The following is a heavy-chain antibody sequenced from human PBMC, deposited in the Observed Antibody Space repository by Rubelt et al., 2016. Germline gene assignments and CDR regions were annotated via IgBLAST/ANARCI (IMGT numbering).Heavy chain of an antibody. D-gene: IGHD2-8*01. V-gene: IGHV4-38-2*02. CDR2: IDHTGST. J-gene: IGHJ4*02. CDR1: GYSISSGYS. Sequence: CSVSGYSISSGYSWGWIRQSPGKGLEWIGNIDHTGSTYYNPSLKSRVSISVDTSKNQFSLKLSSVTAADTAVYYCVRRRMVGYYFDQWGQGTLVTVSS. CDR3: VRRRMVGYYFDQ.